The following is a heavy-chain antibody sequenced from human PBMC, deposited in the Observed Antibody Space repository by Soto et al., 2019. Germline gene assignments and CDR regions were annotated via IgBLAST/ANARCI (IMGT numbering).Heavy chain of an antibody. Sequence: QLQLQESGPGLVKPSETLSLTCPVSGGSISSSSYYWGWIRQPPGKGLEWIGSIYYSGSTYYNPSLKSRVTISVNTAKNQFSLKQSSVTAADTAVYYGARQGPLTADELDAFDIWGQGTMVTVSS. CDR1: GGSISSSSYY. CDR3: ARQGPLTADELDAFDI. V-gene: IGHV4-39*01. J-gene: IGHJ3*02. D-gene: IGHD3-9*01. CDR2: IYYSGST.